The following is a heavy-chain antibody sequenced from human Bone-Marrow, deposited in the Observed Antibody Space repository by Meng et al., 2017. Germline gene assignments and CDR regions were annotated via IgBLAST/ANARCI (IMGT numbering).Heavy chain of an antibody. Sequence: GESLKISCAGSGFTLRTFEINWVRQAPGRGLEWVSSISSSGATIHYADSVKGRFTISRDNSKNTLYLQMNSLRAEDTAVYYCARDLKGYYYDSSGYSYWGQGTLVTVSS. D-gene: IGHD3-22*01. J-gene: IGHJ4*02. CDR1: GFTLRTFE. CDR2: ISSSGATI. V-gene: IGHV3-48*03. CDR3: ARDLKGYYYDSSGYSY.